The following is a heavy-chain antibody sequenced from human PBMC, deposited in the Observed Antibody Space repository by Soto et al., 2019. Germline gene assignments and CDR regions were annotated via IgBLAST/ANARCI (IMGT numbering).Heavy chain of an antibody. CDR2: ISSSGTST. J-gene: IGHJ4*02. CDR1: GCSLSDYY. CDR3: ARVVGRRFLDY. D-gene: IGHD1-1*01. Sequence: QVQLVESGGDLVKPGGSLRLSCVVSGCSLSDYYMGWLRQAPGQGLEWVGYISSSGTSTFNVDSVKGRLTISRDNAKNSLFLQMESVKVEDTGMYYCARVVGRRFLDYWGQGTLVTVSP. V-gene: IGHV3-11*01.